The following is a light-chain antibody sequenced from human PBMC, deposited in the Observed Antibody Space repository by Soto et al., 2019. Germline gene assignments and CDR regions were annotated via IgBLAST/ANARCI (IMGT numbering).Light chain of an antibody. J-gene: IGKJ1*01. Sequence: DIQMTQSPSSLSASVGDRVTITCRASQSLSIYLNWYQQRPGKAPKLLIYGVSTLQAGVPSRFSGSGSGTDFTLTINKLQPEDFATYYCQQAYSAPRTFGQGTKVEIK. V-gene: IGKV1-39*01. CDR1: QSLSIY. CDR3: QQAYSAPRT. CDR2: GVS.